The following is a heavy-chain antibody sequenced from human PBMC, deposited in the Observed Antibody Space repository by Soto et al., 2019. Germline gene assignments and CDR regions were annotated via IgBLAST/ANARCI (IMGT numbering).Heavy chain of an antibody. Sequence: GGSLRLSCAASGFTFSSYGMHWVRQAPGKGLEWVAVIWYDGSNKYYADSVKGRFTISRDNSKNTLYLQMNSLRAEDTAVYYCAIGYSGYDSGGAFDIWGQGTMVTVSS. CDR3: AIGYSGYDSGGAFDI. CDR1: GFTFSSYG. J-gene: IGHJ3*02. V-gene: IGHV3-33*01. D-gene: IGHD5-12*01. CDR2: IWYDGSNK.